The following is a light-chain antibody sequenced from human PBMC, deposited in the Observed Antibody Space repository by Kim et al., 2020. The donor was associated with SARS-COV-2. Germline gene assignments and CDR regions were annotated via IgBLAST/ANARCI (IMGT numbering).Light chain of an antibody. J-gene: IGKJ1*01. CDR1: QSFSDN. V-gene: IGKV3-15*01. Sequence: EIVLTQSPATLSVSPGERATLSCRASQSFSDNLAWYQQKPGQPPRLLVSTVSIRATGVPARFSGSGSGTEFTLTISSLQSEDFAVYFCQQYNKWPQTFGQGTNVDIK. CDR3: QQYNKWPQT. CDR2: TVS.